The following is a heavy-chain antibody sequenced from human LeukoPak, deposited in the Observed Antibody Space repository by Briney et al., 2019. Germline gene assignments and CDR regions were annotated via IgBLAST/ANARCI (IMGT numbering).Heavy chain of an antibody. V-gene: IGHV4-34*01. CDR3: ARVAYGGFGDSADAFDI. J-gene: IGHJ3*02. CDR2: INHSGST. D-gene: IGHD3-10*01. Sequence: PSETLSLTCAVYGGSFSGYYWSWIRQPPGKGLEWIGEINHSGSTNYNPSLKSRVTMSVDTSKNQFSLKLSSVTAADTAVYYCARVAYGGFGDSADAFDIWGQGTMVTVSS. CDR1: GGSFSGYY.